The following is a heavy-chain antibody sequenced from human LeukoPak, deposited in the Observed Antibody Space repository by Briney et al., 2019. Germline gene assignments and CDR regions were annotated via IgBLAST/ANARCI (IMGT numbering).Heavy chain of an antibody. CDR1: GYTFTSYG. Sequence: GASVKVSCKASGYTFTSYGISWVRQAPGQGLEWMGWISAYNGNTNYAQKLQGRVTMTTDTSTSTAYMELRSLRSDDTAVYYCTRGPGYSYGLWGANYYYYYMDVWGKGTTVTVSS. J-gene: IGHJ6*03. D-gene: IGHD5-18*01. V-gene: IGHV1-18*01. CDR2: ISAYNGNT. CDR3: TRGPGYSYGLWGANYYYYYMDV.